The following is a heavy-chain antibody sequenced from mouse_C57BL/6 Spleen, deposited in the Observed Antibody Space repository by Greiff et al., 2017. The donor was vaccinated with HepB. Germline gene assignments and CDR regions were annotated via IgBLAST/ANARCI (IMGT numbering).Heavy chain of an antibody. CDR2: ISNLAYSI. J-gene: IGHJ4*01. CDR3: ARHGYDGDYYAMDY. CDR1: GFTFSDYG. Sequence: DVMLVESGGGLVQPGGSLKLSCAASGFTFSDYGMAWVRQAPRKGPEWVAFISNLAYSIYYADTVTGRFTISRENAKNTLYLEMSSLRSEDTAMYYCARHGYDGDYYAMDYWGQGTSVTVSS. D-gene: IGHD2-2*01. V-gene: IGHV5-15*01.